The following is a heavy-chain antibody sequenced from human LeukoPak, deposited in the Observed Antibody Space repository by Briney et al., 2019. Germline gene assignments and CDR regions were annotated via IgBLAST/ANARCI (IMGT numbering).Heavy chain of an antibody. D-gene: IGHD2-2*01. J-gene: IGHJ4*02. CDR3: ARGKIVVVPAANDY. CDR2: ISEGGNYV. V-gene: IGHV3-21*06. Sequence: GGSLRLSCAASGFTFSSYGMTWIRQAPGKGLEWVAGISEGGNYVNYAASLKGRFTISRDNAKNSLYLQMNSLRAEDTAVYFCARGKIVVVPAANDYWGQGTLVTVSS. CDR1: GFTFSSYG.